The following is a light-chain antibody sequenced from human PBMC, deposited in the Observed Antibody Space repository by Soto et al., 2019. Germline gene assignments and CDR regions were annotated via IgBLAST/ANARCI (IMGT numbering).Light chain of an antibody. CDR1: SSDVGGYNY. CDR2: EVS. Sequence: QSALTQPPSASGSPVQSVTISCTGTSSDVGGYNYVSWYQQHPGKAPKVMIYEVSKRPSGVPDRFSGSKSGNTASLTVSGLQAEDEADYYCSSNAGSNNLVFGGGTKVTVL. CDR3: SSNAGSNNLV. V-gene: IGLV2-8*01. J-gene: IGLJ2*01.